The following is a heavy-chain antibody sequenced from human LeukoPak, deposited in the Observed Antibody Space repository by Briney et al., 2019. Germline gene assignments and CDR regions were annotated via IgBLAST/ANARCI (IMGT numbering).Heavy chain of an antibody. J-gene: IGHJ4*02. Sequence: ASVKVSCKASGYTFTSYAMNRVRQAPGQGLEWMGWINTNTGNATYAQGFTGRFVFSLDTSVSTAYLQISSLKAEDTAVYYCARVWGGDTAMVDYWGQGTLVTVSS. V-gene: IGHV7-4-1*02. CDR2: INTNTGNA. CDR3: ARVWGGDTAMVDY. D-gene: IGHD5-18*01. CDR1: GYTFTSYA.